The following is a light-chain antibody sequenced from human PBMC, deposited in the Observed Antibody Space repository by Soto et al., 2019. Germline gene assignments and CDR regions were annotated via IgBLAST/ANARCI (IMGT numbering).Light chain of an antibody. CDR3: QSYDSRLSGSV. CDR2: DNS. CDR1: SSNIGAGYD. V-gene: IGLV1-40*01. J-gene: IGLJ2*01. Sequence: QSVLTQPPSVSGAPGQRVTISCTGSSSNIGAGYDVHWYQQFPGAAPKLLIFDNSDRPSGVPDRFSGYKSGTAASLAITGLQPEEEAGYYCQSYDSRLSGSVFGGGTKVTVL.